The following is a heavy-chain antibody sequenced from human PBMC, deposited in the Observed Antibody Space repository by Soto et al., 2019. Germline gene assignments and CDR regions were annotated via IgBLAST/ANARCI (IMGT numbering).Heavy chain of an antibody. V-gene: IGHV4-34*01. CDR2: INYGGST. J-gene: IGHJ3*02. Sequence: QVQLRQWGAGLLKPSETLSLTCGVFGGSFSGSYRSWIRQPPGKGLEWIGEINYGGSTTYNPSLKSRVIISMDTSKNQFSLDMTSVTAADTAMYYCARERISGGRHDAFDIWGQGTMVTVSA. CDR3: ARERISGGRHDAFDI. CDR1: GGSFSGSY.